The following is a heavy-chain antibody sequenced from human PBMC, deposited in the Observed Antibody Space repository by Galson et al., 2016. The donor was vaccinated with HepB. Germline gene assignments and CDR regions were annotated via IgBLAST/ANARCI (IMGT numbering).Heavy chain of an antibody. D-gene: IGHD3-3*01. Sequence: ETLSLTCTVSGGSFSGYYWSWIRQSPGKGLEWIGEINHSGSTNYNPSLKSRITTSIDTSKNQFSLKLSSVTAADTAVYYCARGRSYYDPMSGFYPSNKYSFDYWGQGALVTVSS. J-gene: IGHJ4*02. CDR3: ARGRSYYDPMSGFYPSNKYSFDY. CDR1: GGSFSGYY. CDR2: INHSGST. V-gene: IGHV4-34*01.